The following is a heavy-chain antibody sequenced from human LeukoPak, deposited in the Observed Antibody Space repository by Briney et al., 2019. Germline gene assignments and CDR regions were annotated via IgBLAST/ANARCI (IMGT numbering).Heavy chain of an antibody. CDR1: GFTVSSNY. D-gene: IGHD2-2*01. CDR3: AGVGYCSSTSCSIPYYYGMDV. Sequence: GGSLRLSCAASGFTVSSNYMSWVRQAPGKGLEWVSVIYSGGSTYYADSVKGRFTISRDNSKNTLYLQMNSLRAEDTAVYYCAGVGYCSSTSCSIPYYYGMDVWGQGTTVTVSS. CDR2: IYSGGST. J-gene: IGHJ6*02. V-gene: IGHV3-66*01.